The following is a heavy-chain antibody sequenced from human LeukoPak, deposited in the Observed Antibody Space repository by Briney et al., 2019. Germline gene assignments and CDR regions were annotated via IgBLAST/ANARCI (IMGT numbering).Heavy chain of an antibody. Sequence: GGSLRLSCVGSGFVFSKYAVHWVRQAPGKGLEWVAVVSYDGDFKLYGDSVKGRFTISRDNSQNMLFLRMNDLRPQDAATYFCARDPYSHDSSGFSYFLQYWGQGTVVTVSS. CDR3: ARDPYSHDSSGFSYFLQY. D-gene: IGHD6-19*01. V-gene: IGHV3-30-3*01. J-gene: IGHJ4*02. CDR2: VSYDGDFK. CDR1: GFVFSKYA.